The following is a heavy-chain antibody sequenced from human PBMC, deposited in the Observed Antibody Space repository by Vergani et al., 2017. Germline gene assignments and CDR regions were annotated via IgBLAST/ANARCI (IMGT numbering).Heavy chain of an antibody. CDR1: GFTFSSYA. CDR3: ARETYGDYDRLYYYGMDV. Sequence: QVQLVESGGGVVQPGRSLRLSCAASGFTFSSYAMHWVRQAPGKGLEWVAVISYDGSNKYYADSVKGRFTISRDNSKNTLYLQMNSLRAEDTAVYYCARETYGDYDRLYYYGMDVWGQGTTVTVSS. V-gene: IGHV3-30-3*01. CDR2: ISYDGSNK. D-gene: IGHD4-17*01. J-gene: IGHJ6*02.